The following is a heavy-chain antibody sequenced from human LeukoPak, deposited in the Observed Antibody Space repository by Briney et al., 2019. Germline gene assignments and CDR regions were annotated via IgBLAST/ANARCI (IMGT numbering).Heavy chain of an antibody. CDR1: GFTLSSYW. D-gene: IGHD4-17*01. CDR3: ARELRQTGFDY. Sequence: PGGSLRLSCGASGFTLSSYWMNWVRQAPGKGLVWVSRISSDGSSTNYADSVKGRFTISRDNAKNTLYLQMNSLRAEDTAIYYCARELRQTGFDYWGQGTLVTVSS. J-gene: IGHJ4*02. CDR2: ISSDGSST. V-gene: IGHV3-74*01.